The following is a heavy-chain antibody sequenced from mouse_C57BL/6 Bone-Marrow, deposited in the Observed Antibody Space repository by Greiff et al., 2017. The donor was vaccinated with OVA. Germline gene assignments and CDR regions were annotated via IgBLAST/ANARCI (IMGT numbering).Heavy chain of an antibody. J-gene: IGHJ4*01. CDR1: GFTFSSYT. CDR2: ISGGGGNT. V-gene: IGHV5-9*01. D-gene: IGHD2-5*01. Sequence: EVKLVESGGGLVKPGGSLKLSCAASGFTFSSYTMSWVRQTPEKRLEWVATISGGGGNTYYPDSVKGRFTISRDNAKNTLYLQMSSLRAEDTDLYYCARHESNSLYAMDYWGQGTSVTVSS. CDR3: ARHESNSLYAMDY.